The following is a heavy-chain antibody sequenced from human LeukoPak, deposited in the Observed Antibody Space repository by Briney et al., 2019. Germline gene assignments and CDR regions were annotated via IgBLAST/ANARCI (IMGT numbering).Heavy chain of an antibody. CDR2: ISPLLGAS. Sequence: SVKVSCKASGGTFSDYVISWVRQAPGQGLNWMGGISPLLGASKHTQNFHDRVTITADESTTTAYMELSDLRSADTAVYYCGTYDVLTGFEYWGQGTLVTVSS. D-gene: IGHD3-9*01. J-gene: IGHJ4*02. CDR1: GGTFSDYV. CDR3: GTYDVLTGFEY. V-gene: IGHV1-69*13.